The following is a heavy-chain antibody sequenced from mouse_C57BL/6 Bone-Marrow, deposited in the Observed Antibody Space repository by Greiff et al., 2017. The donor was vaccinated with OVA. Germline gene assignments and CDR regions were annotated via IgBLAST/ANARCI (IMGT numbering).Heavy chain of an antibody. D-gene: IGHD4-1*01. CDR3: ARHHWYYYAMDY. J-gene: IGHJ4*01. Sequence: EVQGVESGGGLVQPGGSLKLSCAASGFTFSDYYMYWVRQTPEKRLEWVAYISNGGGSTYYPDTVKGRFTISRDNAKNTLYLQMSRLKSEDTAMYYCARHHWYYYAMDYWGQGTSVTVSS. V-gene: IGHV5-12*01. CDR2: ISNGGGST. CDR1: GFTFSDYY.